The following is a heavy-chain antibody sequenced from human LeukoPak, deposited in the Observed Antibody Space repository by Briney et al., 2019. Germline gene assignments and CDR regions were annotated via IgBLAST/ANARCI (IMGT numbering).Heavy chain of an antibody. V-gene: IGHV1-69*05. CDR3: ARSARNRKQWLDEYYFDY. Sequence: GASVKVSCKASGGTFSSYAISWVRQAPGQGLEWMGRIIPIFGTANYAQKFQGRVTITTDESTSTAYMELSSLRSEDTAVYYCARSARNRKQWLDEYYFDYWGQGTLVTVSS. D-gene: IGHD6-19*01. J-gene: IGHJ4*02. CDR1: GGTFSSYA. CDR2: IIPIFGTA.